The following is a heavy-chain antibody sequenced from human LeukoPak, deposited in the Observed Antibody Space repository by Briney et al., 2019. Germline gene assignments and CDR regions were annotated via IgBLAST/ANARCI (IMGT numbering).Heavy chain of an antibody. V-gene: IGHV4-31*03. CDR3: ARDRYTVVSWYFDL. J-gene: IGHJ2*01. D-gene: IGHD4-23*01. CDR1: GGSISSGGYY. CDR2: IYYSGST. Sequence: PSQTLSLTCTVSGGSISSGGYYWSWIRQHPGKGLEWIGYIYYSGSTYYNPSLKSRVTISVDTSKNQFSLKLSSVTAADTAVYYCARDRYTVVSWYFDLWGRGTLITVSS.